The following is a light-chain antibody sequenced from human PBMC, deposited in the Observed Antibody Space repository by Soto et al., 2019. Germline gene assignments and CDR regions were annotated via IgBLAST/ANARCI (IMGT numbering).Light chain of an antibody. Sequence: AIQVTQSPSSLSASVGDRVTITCRASQAISSALVWYQQKTGKPPQLLIYDASTLESGVPSRFSGSGYGTDFTLTISSLQPEDFATYYCQQFDSTPLTFGGGTKVEIK. J-gene: IGKJ4*01. CDR1: QAISSA. CDR2: DAS. CDR3: QQFDSTPLT. V-gene: IGKV1-13*02.